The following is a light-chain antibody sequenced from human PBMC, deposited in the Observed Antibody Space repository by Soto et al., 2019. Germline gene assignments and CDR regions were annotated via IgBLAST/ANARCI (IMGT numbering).Light chain of an antibody. Sequence: QAVVTQPPSVSGAPGQRVTISCTGSSSNIGAGYDVHWYQQLPGTAPKLLIYGNSNRPSGVPDRFSGSKSGTSASLAITGLQAEDEADYYCQSLGVFGTGTKLTVL. CDR1: SSNIGAGYD. CDR3: QSLGV. J-gene: IGLJ1*01. V-gene: IGLV1-40*01. CDR2: GNS.